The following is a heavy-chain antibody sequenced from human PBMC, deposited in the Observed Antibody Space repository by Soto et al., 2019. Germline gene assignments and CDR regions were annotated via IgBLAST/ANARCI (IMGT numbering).Heavy chain of an antibody. CDR2: IKPDGSEK. J-gene: IGHJ6*02. CDR1: GFTFSSYS. Sequence: EVQLLESGGDLIQPGGSLRLSCVASGFTFSSYSLTWVRQAPGRGLEWVANIKPDGSEKYHVDSVKGRFTISRDNAENSVCLQMNSLRAEDTAVYYCARGHYGMDVWGQGTTVTVSS. V-gene: IGHV3-7*03. CDR3: ARGHYGMDV.